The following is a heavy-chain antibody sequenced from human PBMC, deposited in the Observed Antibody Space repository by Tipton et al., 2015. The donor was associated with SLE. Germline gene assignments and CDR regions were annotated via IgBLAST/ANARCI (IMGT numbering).Heavy chain of an antibody. CDR3: ARDGGQRVISGTYDFYYYGLDV. Sequence: LRLSCTVSGGSIGDNYWTWIRQSTGKGLEWIGEISHDGGANYNPSLESRGTISLETSKNQFSLKLTSVTAADTAVYYCARDGGQRVISGTYDFYYYGLDVWGQGTTVTVSS. J-gene: IGHJ6*02. V-gene: IGHV4-34*01. D-gene: IGHD6-13*01. CDR2: ISHDGGA. CDR1: GGSIGDNY.